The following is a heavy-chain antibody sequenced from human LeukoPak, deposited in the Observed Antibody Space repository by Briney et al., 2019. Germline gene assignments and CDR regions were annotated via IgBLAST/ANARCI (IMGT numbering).Heavy chain of an antibody. V-gene: IGHV3-30*18. J-gene: IGHJ4*01. CDR3: AKDTAMVFGYFDY. CDR2: ISYDGNNK. CDR1: GFTFSTYG. Sequence: PGGSLRLSCAASGFTFSTYGMHWVRQAPGKGLEWVAVISYDGNNKYYADSVKGRFTISRDNSKNTLYLQMSSLRVEDTAVYYCAKDTAMVFGYFDYWGQGTLVTVSS. D-gene: IGHD5-18*01.